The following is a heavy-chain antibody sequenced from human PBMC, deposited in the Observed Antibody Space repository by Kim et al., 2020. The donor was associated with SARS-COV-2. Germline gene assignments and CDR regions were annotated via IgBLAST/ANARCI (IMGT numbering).Heavy chain of an antibody. Sequence: SVKGRFTISRDDSKSIAYLQMNSLKTEDTAVYYCTRVDSLYITMIVGTDYWGQGTLVTVSS. V-gene: IGHV3-49*02. J-gene: IGHJ4*02. CDR3: TRVDSLYITMIVGTDY. D-gene: IGHD3-22*01.